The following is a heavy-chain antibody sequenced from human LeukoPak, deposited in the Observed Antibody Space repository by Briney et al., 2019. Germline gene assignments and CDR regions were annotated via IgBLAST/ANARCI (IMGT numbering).Heavy chain of an antibody. CDR2: ICPDGTVT. Sequence: GGSLRLSCAASGFTFSTYCTHWVRQAPGKGPMWVSRICPDGTVTNYADSVKARFIISRDNSKNTLYLQMNSLRAEDTAVYYCARDTPFVPDTAMGLFDYWGQGTLVTVSS. V-gene: IGHV3-74*01. CDR1: GFTFSTYC. CDR3: ARDTPFVPDTAMGLFDY. J-gene: IGHJ4*02. D-gene: IGHD5-18*01.